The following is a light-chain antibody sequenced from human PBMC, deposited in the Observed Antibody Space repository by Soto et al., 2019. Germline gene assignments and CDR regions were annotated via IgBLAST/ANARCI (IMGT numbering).Light chain of an antibody. CDR3: QQYYYY. V-gene: IGKV1-5*01. CDR1: QTINNW. J-gene: IGKJ4*01. Sequence: IQMTQSPSTLSASVGDRVTITCRASQTINNWLAWYQQKPGKAPKLLIYDVSSLKSGVPSRFSGSGSGTEFTLTISSLQPDDFATYYCQQYYYYFGGGTKVDIK. CDR2: DVS.